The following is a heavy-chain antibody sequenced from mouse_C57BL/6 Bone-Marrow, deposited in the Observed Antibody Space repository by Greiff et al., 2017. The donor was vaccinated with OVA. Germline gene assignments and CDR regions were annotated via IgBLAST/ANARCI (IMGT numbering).Heavy chain of an antibody. CDR1: GYTFTSYW. CDR2: IHPYGGST. J-gene: IGHJ3*01. CDR3: ARGYDVLAWLAY. D-gene: IGHD2-14*01. V-gene: IGHV1-64*01. Sequence: QVQLQQPGAELVKPGASVKLSCKASGYTFTSYWMHWVKQRPGQGLEWIGMIHPYGGSTNYNQKFKSKATLTVDKSSSTAYMQLSSLTSEDSAVYYCARGYDVLAWLAYWGQGTLVTVSA.